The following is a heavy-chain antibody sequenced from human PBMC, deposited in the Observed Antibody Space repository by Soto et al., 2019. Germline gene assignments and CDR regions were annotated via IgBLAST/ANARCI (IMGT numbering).Heavy chain of an antibody. Sequence: QVQLRESGPGLVKPSQTLSLTCTVSGGSISSGAYYWSWIRQHPGKGLEWIGYIYHSWSTYYNLSLKSRVTISVDTSKNQFSLTLSSVTAADTAVFYCAREHQWELDYWGQGTLVTVSS. CDR3: AREHQWELDY. D-gene: IGHD1-26*01. CDR1: GGSISSGAYY. CDR2: IYHSWST. V-gene: IGHV4-31*03. J-gene: IGHJ4*02.